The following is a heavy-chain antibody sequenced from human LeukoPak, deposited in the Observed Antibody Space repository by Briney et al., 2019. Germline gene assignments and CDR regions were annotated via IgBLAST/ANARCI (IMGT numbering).Heavy chain of an antibody. CDR3: ARDVGYYDSSGLGLDY. CDR1: GYTFSGYG. J-gene: IGHJ4*02. CDR2: ISAYSGNT. V-gene: IGHV1-18*01. D-gene: IGHD3-22*01. Sequence: GASVKVSCKASGYTFSGYGISWVRQAPGQGLEWMGWISAYSGNTNYAQKLQGRVTMTTDTSTSTAYMELRSLRSDDTAVYYCARDVGYYDSSGLGLDYWGQGTLVTVSS.